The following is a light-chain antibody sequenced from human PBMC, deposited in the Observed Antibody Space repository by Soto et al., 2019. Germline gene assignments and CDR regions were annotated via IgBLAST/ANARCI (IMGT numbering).Light chain of an antibody. CDR3: SSYTSGSILYV. V-gene: IGLV2-14*01. CDR1: SSDVGDYDY. Sequence: QSALTQPASVSGSPGQSITISCTGTSSDVGDYDYVSWYQQHPGKAPKLMIYEVSNRPSGVSNRFSGSKSGNTASLTISGLQAEDEADYYCSSYTSGSILYVFGTGTKLTVL. CDR2: EVS. J-gene: IGLJ1*01.